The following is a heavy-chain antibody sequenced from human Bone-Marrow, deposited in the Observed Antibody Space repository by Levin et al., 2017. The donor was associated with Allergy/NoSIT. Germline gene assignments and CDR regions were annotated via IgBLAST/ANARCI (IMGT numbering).Heavy chain of an antibody. V-gene: IGHV3-7*01. Sequence: SGGSLRLSCAGSGFTFSRYWMSWVRQAPGKGLEWLANIKEDGSAKYYVDSVKGRFTISRDNAKNSLYLQVNSLRAEDTAVYYCASAQNWGSSYWGQGTLVTVSS. D-gene: IGHD7-27*01. CDR2: IKEDGSAK. CDR3: ASAQNWGSSY. CDR1: GFTFSRYW. J-gene: IGHJ4*02.